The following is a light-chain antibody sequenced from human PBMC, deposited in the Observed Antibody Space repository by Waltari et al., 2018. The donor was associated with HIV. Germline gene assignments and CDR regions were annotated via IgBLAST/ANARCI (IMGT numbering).Light chain of an antibody. V-gene: IGKV3-15*01. CDR2: GAS. J-gene: IGKJ2*01. CDR1: QSVSSN. Sequence: EIVMTQSPATLSVTPGERATLSCRASQSVSSNLAWYQQKFGQAPRLLIYGASTRATGIPARFSGSGSGTDFTLTISSLQSEDFAVYYCQQYNNWPPMYTFGQGTKLEIK. CDR3: QQYNNWPPMYT.